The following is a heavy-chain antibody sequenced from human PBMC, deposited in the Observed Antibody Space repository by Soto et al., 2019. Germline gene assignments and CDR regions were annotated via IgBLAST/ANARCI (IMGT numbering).Heavy chain of an antibody. J-gene: IGHJ5*02. CDR3: ATTGYSYGFFWFDP. Sequence: EVQLVESGGGLVQPGGSLRLSCAASGFTFSSYEMNWVRQAPGKGLEWVSYISSSGSTIYYADSVKGRFTISRDNAKNSLYLQMNSLRAEDTAVYYCATTGYSYGFFWFDPWGQGTLVTVSS. V-gene: IGHV3-48*03. CDR2: ISSSGSTI. CDR1: GFTFSSYE. D-gene: IGHD5-18*01.